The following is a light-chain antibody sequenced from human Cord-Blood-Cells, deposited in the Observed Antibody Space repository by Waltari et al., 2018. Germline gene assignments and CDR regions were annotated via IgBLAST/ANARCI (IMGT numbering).Light chain of an antibody. CDR1: SSDVGGYNY. CDR2: EVS. J-gene: IGLJ3*02. CDR3: SSDAGSNNLV. Sequence: SALTQPPSASGSPGQSVTISCTATSSDVGGYNYVSWYQQHPGKAPKLMIYEVSKRPSGVPDRFSGSKSGNTASLTVSGLQAEDEADYYCSSDAGSNNLVFGGGTKLTVL. V-gene: IGLV2-8*01.